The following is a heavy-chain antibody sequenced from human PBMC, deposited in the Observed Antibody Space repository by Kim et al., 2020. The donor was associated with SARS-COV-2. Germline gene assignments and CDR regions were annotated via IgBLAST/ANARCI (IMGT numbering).Heavy chain of an antibody. CDR1: GGSISSSSYY. V-gene: IGHV4-39*01. CDR2: IYYSGST. D-gene: IGHD2-15*01. Sequence: SETLSLTCTVSGGSISSSSYYWGWIRQPPGKGLEWIGSIYYSGSTYYNPSLKSRVTISVDTSKNQFSLKLSSVTAADTAVYYCARAFPDGAAHWYFDLWGRGTLVTVSS. J-gene: IGHJ2*01. CDR3: ARAFPDGAAHWYFDL.